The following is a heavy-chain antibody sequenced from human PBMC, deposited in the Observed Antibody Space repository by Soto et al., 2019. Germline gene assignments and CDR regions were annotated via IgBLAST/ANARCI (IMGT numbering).Heavy chain of an antibody. CDR2: FDPEDGNT. CDR3: ARTPEPTDWYFDL. CDR1: GYTLTELS. Sequence: ASVKVSCKVSGYTLTELSMHWVRQAPGKGLEWMGGFDPEDGNTNYAQKLQGRVTMTTDTSTSTAYMELRSLRSDDTAVYYCARTPEPTDWYFDLWGRGTLVTVSS. V-gene: IGHV1-24*01. J-gene: IGHJ2*01. D-gene: IGHD4-17*01.